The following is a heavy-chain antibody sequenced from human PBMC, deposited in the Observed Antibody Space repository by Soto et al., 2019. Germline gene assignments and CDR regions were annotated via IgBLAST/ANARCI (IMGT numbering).Heavy chain of an antibody. V-gene: IGHV4-59*01. Sequence: SETLSLTCTVSGGSISSYYWSLIRQPPGKGLEWIGYIYDSASTNYNPSLKSRVTISVDTSKNQFSLKLSSVTAADTAVYYCASGLLYGDYRLWGQGTLVTVS. CDR1: GGSISSYY. J-gene: IGHJ4*02. CDR2: IYDSAST. D-gene: IGHD4-17*01. CDR3: ASGLLYGDYRL.